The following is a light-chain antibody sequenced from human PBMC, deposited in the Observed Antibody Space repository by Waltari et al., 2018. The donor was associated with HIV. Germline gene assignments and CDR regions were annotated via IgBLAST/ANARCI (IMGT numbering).Light chain of an antibody. Sequence: QSVLTQPPSVSGAPGQRVTISCSGGNSNLKKFDVSWYQHLPGKAPKLLIYQDDVAPSGVSDRFSGFKSGPSASLAISGLLSEDEADYYCATWDDNLNAYVFGTGTTVTAL. V-gene: IGLV1-36*01. CDR1: NSNLKKFD. J-gene: IGLJ1*01. CDR2: QDD. CDR3: ATWDDNLNAYV.